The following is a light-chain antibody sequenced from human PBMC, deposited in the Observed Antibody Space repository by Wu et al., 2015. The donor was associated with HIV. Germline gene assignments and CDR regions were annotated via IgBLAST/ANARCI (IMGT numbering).Light chain of an antibody. CDR3: QQYHSYSKT. Sequence: DIQMTQSPPTLSASIGDRVTITCRASRSISKWLAWYQQKPGRAPKLLIYEASTLASGVPSSFGGSGSGTEFTLTISSLQPDDFATYYCQQYHSYSKTFGQGTKVEIK. CDR2: EAS. CDR1: RSISKW. V-gene: IGKV1-5*03. J-gene: IGKJ1*01.